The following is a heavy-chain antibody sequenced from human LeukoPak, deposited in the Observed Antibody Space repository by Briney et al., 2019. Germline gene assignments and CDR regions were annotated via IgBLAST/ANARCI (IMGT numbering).Heavy chain of an antibody. V-gene: IGHV3-30*02. J-gene: IGHJ3*02. D-gene: IGHD1-1*01. Sequence: GGSLRLSCAASGFTFNSYGIHWVRQAPGKGLEWVAFLRDDGSNKYYADSVKGRFTISRDNSKNTLFLQMNSPRAEDTAVYFCAREAIGTTMTDDAFDIWGQGTMVTVSS. CDR2: LRDDGSNK. CDR3: AREAIGTTMTDDAFDI. CDR1: GFTFNSYG.